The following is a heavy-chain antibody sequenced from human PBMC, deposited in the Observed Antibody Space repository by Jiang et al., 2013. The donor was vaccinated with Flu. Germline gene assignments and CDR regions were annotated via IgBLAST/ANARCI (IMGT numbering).Heavy chain of an antibody. D-gene: IGHD6-19*01. CDR1: GGTFSNYA. J-gene: IGHJ6*02. Sequence: EVKKPGSSVKVSCKPSGGTFSNYAINWVRQAPGHGLEWVGGIIPMHDTTNYAKKFQGRIAITADESANTAYMELSSLTSEDTAVYYCAEGGGSGWYLYYYAMDVRGQGTTVIVSS. CDR3: AEGGGSGWYLYYYAMDV. CDR2: IIPMHDTT. V-gene: IGHV1-69*01.